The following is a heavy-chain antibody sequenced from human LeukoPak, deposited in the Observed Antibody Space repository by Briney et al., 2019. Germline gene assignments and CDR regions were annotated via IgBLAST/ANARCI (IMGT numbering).Heavy chain of an antibody. CDR2: ISSSGSTI. CDR1: GGSISSSSYY. V-gene: IGHV3-11*04. CDR3: AGGKGYSGYGYYFDY. D-gene: IGHD5-12*01. J-gene: IGHJ4*02. Sequence: LSLTCTVSGGSISSSSYYWGWIRQAPGKGLEWVSYISSSGSTIYYADSVKGRFTISRDNAKNSLYLQMNSLRAEDTAVYYCAGGKGYSGYGYYFDYWGQGTLVTVSS.